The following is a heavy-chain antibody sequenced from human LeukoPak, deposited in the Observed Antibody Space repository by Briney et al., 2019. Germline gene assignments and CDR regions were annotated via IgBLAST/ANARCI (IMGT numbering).Heavy chain of an antibody. CDR3: AKSAVRYYDILTGYYSY. CDR2: ISWNSGSI. D-gene: IGHD3-9*01. Sequence: GGSLRLSCAASGFTFDDYAMHWVRQAPGKGLEWVSGISWNSGSIGYADSVKGRFTISRDNAKNSLYLQMNSLGAEDTALYYCAKSAVRYYDILTGYYSYWGQGTLVTVSS. CDR1: GFTFDDYA. J-gene: IGHJ4*02. V-gene: IGHV3-9*01.